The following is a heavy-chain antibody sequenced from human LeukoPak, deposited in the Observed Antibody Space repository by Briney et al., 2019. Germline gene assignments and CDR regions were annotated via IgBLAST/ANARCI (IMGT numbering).Heavy chain of an antibody. CDR1: GGSISSGGYY. J-gene: IGHJ4*02. CDR3: ARALWGDSEKFDY. D-gene: IGHD2-21*02. Sequence: SETLSLTCTVSGGSISSGGYYWSWIRQHPGKGLEWIGYIYYSGSTYYNPSLKSRVTISVDTSKNQFSLKLSSVTAADTAVYYCARALWGDSEKFDYWGQGTLVTVSS. CDR2: IYYSGST. V-gene: IGHV4-31*03.